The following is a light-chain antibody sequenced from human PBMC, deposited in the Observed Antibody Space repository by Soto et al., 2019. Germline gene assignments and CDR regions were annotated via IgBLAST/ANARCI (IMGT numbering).Light chain of an antibody. CDR3: AAWDGSLNHIL. J-gene: IGLJ2*01. CDR2: SDN. Sequence: VLTQPPSASGTPGQRVTISCSGSSSNMGTNTVNWYQQLPRAAPKLLIYSDNQRPSGVPDRFSGSKSGTSASLAITGLQSEDEADYYCAAWDGSLNHILFGGGTKLTVL. V-gene: IGLV1-44*01. CDR1: SSNMGTNT.